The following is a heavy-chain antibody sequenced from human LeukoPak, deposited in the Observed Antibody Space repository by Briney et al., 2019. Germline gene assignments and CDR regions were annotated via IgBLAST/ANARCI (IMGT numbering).Heavy chain of an antibody. V-gene: IGHV3-11*04. J-gene: IGHJ4*02. CDR3: TRDRSRAEDD. D-gene: IGHD1-14*01. CDR1: GFTFSDYY. Sequence: GGSLRLSCAASGFTFSDYYMSWIRQAPGKGLEWVSYISNTDNIIYYADSVKGRFTISRDNANNLLYLQMNSLRGEDTAVYYCTRDRSRAEDDWGQGTLVTVSS. CDR2: ISNTDNII.